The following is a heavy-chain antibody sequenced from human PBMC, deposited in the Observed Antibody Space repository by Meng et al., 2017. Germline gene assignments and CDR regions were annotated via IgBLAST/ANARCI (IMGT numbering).Heavy chain of an antibody. J-gene: IGHJ4*02. CDR3: RLAYCDSDCGDY. Sequence: QVQLQQWGAGLFKHSETLSLTCAVYGESFSGYYWSWNRQPPGKGLEWIGEITNSGTTNYNPSLKSRVTMSVATSKKQFSLKLSSVTAADTALYYCRLAYCDSDCGDYWGQGILVTVSS. CDR1: GESFSGYY. D-gene: IGHD2-21*02. CDR2: ITNSGTT. V-gene: IGHV4-34*01.